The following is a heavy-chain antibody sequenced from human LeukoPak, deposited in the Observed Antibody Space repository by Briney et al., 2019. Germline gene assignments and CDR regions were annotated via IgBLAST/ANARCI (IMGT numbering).Heavy chain of an antibody. CDR1: GFTFSSYA. V-gene: IGHV3-23*01. Sequence: GGSLRLSCAGSGFTFSSYAMSWVRQAPGKGLEWISGLSGSGSSTYYADSLKGRFTISRDNSKNTLYLQINSLREEYRAVFYCAIDGYLLMVFAHDYWGQGTLVTVSS. D-gene: IGHD2-8*01. CDR3: AIDGYLLMVFAHDY. J-gene: IGHJ4*02. CDR2: LSGSGSST.